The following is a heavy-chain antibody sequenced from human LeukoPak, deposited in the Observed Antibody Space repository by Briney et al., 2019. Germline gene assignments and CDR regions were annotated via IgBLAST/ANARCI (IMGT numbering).Heavy chain of an antibody. V-gene: IGHV3-30*04. CDR3: ARDPPTTVTAPGYYYCYMDV. J-gene: IGHJ6*03. D-gene: IGHD4-17*01. Sequence: GGSLRLSCAASGFTFSSYAMHWVRQAPGKGLEWVAVISYDGSNKYYADSVKGRFTISRDNSKNTLYLQMNSLRAEDTAVYYCARDPPTTVTAPGYYYCYMDVWGKGTTVTVSS. CDR1: GFTFSSYA. CDR2: ISYDGSNK.